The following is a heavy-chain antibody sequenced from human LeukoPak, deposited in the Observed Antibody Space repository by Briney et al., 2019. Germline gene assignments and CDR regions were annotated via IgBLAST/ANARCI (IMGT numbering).Heavy chain of an antibody. V-gene: IGHV3-48*03. D-gene: IGHD6-19*01. CDR3: VRSLTIAVAGTDL. J-gene: IGHJ5*02. CDR1: GFTFKSYE. CDR2: ISSGGTTI. Sequence: PGGSQTLSCSVSGFTFKSYEMNWVRLAPGKGLEWIAYISSGGTTIFYADSVKGRFTVSRDNDKSLLYLQMNSLRADDTATYYCVRSLTIAVAGTDLWGQGTVVTVS.